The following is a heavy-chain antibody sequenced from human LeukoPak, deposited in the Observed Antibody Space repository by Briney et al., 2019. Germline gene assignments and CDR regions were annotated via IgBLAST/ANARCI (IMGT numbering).Heavy chain of an antibody. D-gene: IGHD4-23*01. CDR1: GYTFNSYD. CDR3: ARDAGGATTVVTPFGY. V-gene: IGHV1-8*01. CDR2: MNPNTGNT. J-gene: IGHJ4*02. Sequence: ASVKVSCKASGYTFNSYDINWVRQATGQGLEWMGWMNPNTGNTGYGERFQGRVTMTRDNSISTAYMELSSLRSEDTAVYYCARDAGGATTVVTPFGYWGQGPWSPSPQ.